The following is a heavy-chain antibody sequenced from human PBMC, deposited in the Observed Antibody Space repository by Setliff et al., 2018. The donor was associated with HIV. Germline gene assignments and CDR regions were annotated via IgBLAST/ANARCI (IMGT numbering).Heavy chain of an antibody. V-gene: IGHV3-23*01. J-gene: IGHJ4*02. CDR2: IINSGGTT. Sequence: LRLSCAASGFTFSSYAMSWVRQAPGKGLEWVSTIINSGGTTYYADSVKGRFTISRDNSKNTMYLQMNSLRDEDTAVYFCAKDIQCSGGSCKHFDFWGQGTRVTVSS. D-gene: IGHD2-15*01. CDR3: AKDIQCSGGSCKHFDF. CDR1: GFTFSSYA.